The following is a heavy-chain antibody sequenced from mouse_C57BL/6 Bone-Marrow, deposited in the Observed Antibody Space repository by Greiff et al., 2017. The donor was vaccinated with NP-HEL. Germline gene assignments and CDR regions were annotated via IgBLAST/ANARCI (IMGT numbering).Heavy chain of an antibody. Sequence: QVQLQQPGAELVKPGASVKLSCKASGYTFTSYWMQWVKQKPGQGLEWIGEIDPSDSYTNYNQKFKGKATLTVDTSSSTAYMQLSSLTSEDSAVYYCARIPLYYYASRDWGQGTTLTVSS. CDR3: ARIPLYYYASRD. V-gene: IGHV1-50*01. CDR2: IDPSDSYT. D-gene: IGHD1-1*01. J-gene: IGHJ2*01. CDR1: GYTFTSYW.